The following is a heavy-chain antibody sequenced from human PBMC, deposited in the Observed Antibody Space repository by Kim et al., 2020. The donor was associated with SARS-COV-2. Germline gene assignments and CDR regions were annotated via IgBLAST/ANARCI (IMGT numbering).Heavy chain of an antibody. CDR2: IYPGDSDT. J-gene: IGHJ6*02. CDR3: ARHTGAGAAAGKHYYYYGMDV. V-gene: IGHV5-51*01. CDR1: GYSFTSYW. D-gene: IGHD6-13*01. Sequence: GESLKISCKGSGYSFTSYWIGWVRQMPGKGLEWMGIIYPGDSDTRYSPSFQGQVTISADKSISTAYLQWSSLKASDTAMYYCARHTGAGAAAGKHYYYYGMDVWGQGTTVTVSS.